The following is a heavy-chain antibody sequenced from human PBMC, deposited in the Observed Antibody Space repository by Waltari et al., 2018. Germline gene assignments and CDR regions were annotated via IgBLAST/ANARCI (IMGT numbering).Heavy chain of an antibody. CDR1: GFTFPYHW. CDR2: VNSDGSST. CDR3: TREHGAVAGSYYYYGMDV. D-gene: IGHD6-19*01. Sequence: EVKLVESGGGLVQPGGSLRLSCAASGFTFPYHWMHWVRQAPGKGLVWVARVNSDGSSTFYADSVKGRFTVSRDSARNTLLLQMNSLRVEDTAVYFCTREHGAVAGSYYYYGMDVWGQGTTVIVSS. V-gene: IGHV3-74*01. J-gene: IGHJ6*02.